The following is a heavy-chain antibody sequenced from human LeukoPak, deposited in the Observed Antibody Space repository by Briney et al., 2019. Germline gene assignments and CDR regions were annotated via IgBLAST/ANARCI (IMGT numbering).Heavy chain of an antibody. CDR2: IYPYTGAT. CDR1: GYTFSGTGWY. J-gene: IGHJ4*02. V-gene: IGHV1-2*02. D-gene: IGHD3-10*01. Sequence: ASVKVSCKASGYTFSGTGWYLYWLRQAPGQGLECMGWIYPYTGATHYAQKVQGRVAMTRDTSISTAYMELSRLRPDDTAVYYCARDGPAQMVDFDYWGQGTLVTVSS. CDR3: ARDGPAQMVDFDY.